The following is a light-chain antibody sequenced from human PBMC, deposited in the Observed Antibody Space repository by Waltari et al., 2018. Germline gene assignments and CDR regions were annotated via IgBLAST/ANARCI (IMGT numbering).Light chain of an antibody. CDR3: QNYERLPAT. J-gene: IGKJ1*01. Sequence: EIVLTQSPGTLSSSPGERGTLPCRARQSVSRFLAWYQQKPGQAPRLLIYGASSRATGIPDRFSGSGSGTDFSLTISRLEPEDFAVYFCQNYERLPATFGQGTKVEI. V-gene: IGKV3-20*01. CDR2: GAS. CDR1: QSVSRF.